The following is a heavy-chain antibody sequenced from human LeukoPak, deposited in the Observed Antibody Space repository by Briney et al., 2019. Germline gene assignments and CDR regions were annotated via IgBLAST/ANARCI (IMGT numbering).Heavy chain of an antibody. CDR1: GYTFTSYG. D-gene: IGHD3-3*01. V-gene: IGHV1-18*01. J-gene: IGHJ6*03. CDR2: ISAYNGNT. CDR3: ARDKDFGVLRRYYDFWSGYYAPNYMDV. Sequence: ASVKVSCKASGYTFTSYGISWVRQAPGQGLEWMGWISAYNGNTNYAQKLQGRVTMTTDTSTSTAYMELRSLRSDDTAVYYCARDKDFGVLRRYYDFWSGYYAPNYMDVWGKGTTVTVSS.